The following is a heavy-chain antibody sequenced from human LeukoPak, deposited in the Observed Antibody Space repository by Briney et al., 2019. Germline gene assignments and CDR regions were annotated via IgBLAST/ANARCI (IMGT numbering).Heavy chain of an antibody. CDR2: ISGSGGST. V-gene: IGHV3-23*01. D-gene: IGHD3-10*01. J-gene: IGHJ4*02. CDR3: AKDLITMVRGVIDYFDY. Sequence: GGSLRLSCAASGFTFSSYAMSWVRQAPGKGLEWVSAISGSGGSTYYADSVKGRFTISRDNSKNTLYLQMNSLRAEDTAVYYCAKDLITMVRGVIDYFDYWGQGTLVTVSS. CDR1: GFTFSSYA.